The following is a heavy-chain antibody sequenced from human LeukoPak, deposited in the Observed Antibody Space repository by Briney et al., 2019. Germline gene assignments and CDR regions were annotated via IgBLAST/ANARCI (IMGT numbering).Heavy chain of an antibody. CDR3: ARTSGYYDSSGSKKNWFDP. CDR1: GFTFSSYE. Sequence: GSLRLSCAASGFTFSSYEMNWVRQAPGKGLEWVSYISSSGSTIYYADSVKGRFTISRDNAKNSLYLQMNSLRAEDTAVYYCARTSGYYDSSGSKKNWFDPWGQGTLVTVSS. D-gene: IGHD3-22*01. J-gene: IGHJ5*02. V-gene: IGHV3-48*03. CDR2: ISSSGSTI.